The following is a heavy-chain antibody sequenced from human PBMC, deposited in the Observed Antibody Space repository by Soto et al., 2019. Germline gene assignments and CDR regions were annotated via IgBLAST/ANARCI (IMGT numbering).Heavy chain of an antibody. CDR1: GGSISSSNW. V-gene: IGHV4-4*02. J-gene: IGHJ3*02. CDR2: IYHSGST. D-gene: IGHD3-22*01. CDR3: AGGGYYDSSGAPNDAFDI. Sequence: QVQLQESGPGLVKPSGTLSLTCAVSGGSISSSNWWSWVRQPPGKGLEWIGEIYHSGSTNYNPSLKSRVTISVDKSKNQFSLKLSSVTAADTAVYYCAGGGYYDSSGAPNDAFDIWGQGTMVTVSS.